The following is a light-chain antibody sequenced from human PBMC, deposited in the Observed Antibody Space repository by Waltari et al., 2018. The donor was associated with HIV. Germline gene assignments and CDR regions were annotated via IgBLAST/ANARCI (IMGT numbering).Light chain of an antibody. V-gene: IGLV2-14*03. CDR3: SSHTITRTLV. CDR2: GVN. CDR1: GLDIGLYDF. J-gene: IGLJ2*01. Sequence: QSVLTQPASMSGSPGQSITISCTGSGLDIGLYDFVSWYKQLPNMAPQLIIFGVNRRTSGVNSRFSGSKSGDMASLTISGLQAEDEADYYCSSHTITRTLVFGGGTKLTVL.